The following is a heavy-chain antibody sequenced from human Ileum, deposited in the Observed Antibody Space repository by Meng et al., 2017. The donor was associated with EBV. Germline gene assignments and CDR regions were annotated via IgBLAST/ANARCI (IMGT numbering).Heavy chain of an antibody. J-gene: IGHJ5*02. CDR3: ARDALELRGFDP. CDR1: GFTFSSYG. V-gene: IGHV3-33*01. Sequence: QVELVESGGGVVHPGRSLSLSCAASGFTFSSYGMHRVHQAPGKGLEWVAVICYDRSNKYYADSVKGRFTISRDNSKNTLYLQMNSLRAEDTAVYYCARDALELRGFDPWGQGTLVTVSS. CDR2: ICYDRSNK. D-gene: IGHD1-7*01.